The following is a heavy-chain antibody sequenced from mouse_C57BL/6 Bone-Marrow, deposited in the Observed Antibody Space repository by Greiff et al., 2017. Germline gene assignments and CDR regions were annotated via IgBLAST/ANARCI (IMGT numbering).Heavy chain of an antibody. V-gene: IGHV1-81*01. CDR3: ARDSSGYPFDY. J-gene: IGHJ2*01. D-gene: IGHD3-2*02. CDR1: GYTFTSYG. CDR2: IYPRSGNT. Sequence: VKLVESGAELARPGASVKLSCKASGYTFTSYGISWVKQRTGQGLEWIGEIYPRSGNTYYNEKFKGKATLTADKSSSTAYMELRSLTSEDSAVYFGARDSSGYPFDYWGQGTTLTVSS.